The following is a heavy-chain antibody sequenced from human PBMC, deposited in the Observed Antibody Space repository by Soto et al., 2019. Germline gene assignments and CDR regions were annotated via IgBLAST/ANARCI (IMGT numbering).Heavy chain of an antibody. CDR1: GGSINFGGYS. Sequence: PSETLSLTCALSGGSINFGGYSWGWIRQPPGKGLEWVGYVYHGGTTKYNPSLKSRVTISLDRSKNQFSLKVTSVTAADTAVYYCAGRYDSGDNYYDHWGQGALVTVSS. V-gene: IGHV4-30-2*01. J-gene: IGHJ4*02. CDR3: AGRYDSGDNYYDH. CDR2: VYHGGTT. D-gene: IGHD3-22*01.